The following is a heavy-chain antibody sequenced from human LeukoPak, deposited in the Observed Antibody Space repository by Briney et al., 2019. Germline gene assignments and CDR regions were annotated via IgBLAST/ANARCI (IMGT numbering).Heavy chain of an antibody. CDR1: GLTFSSYS. J-gene: IGHJ4*02. V-gene: IGHV3-21*01. CDR3: ARSIVGAPGFDY. Sequence: GGSLRLSCAASGLTFSSYSMNWVRQAPGKGLEWVSSISSSSSYIYYADSVKGRFTISRDNAKNSLYLQMNSLRAEDTAVYYCARSIVGAPGFDYWGQGTLVTVSS. D-gene: IGHD1-26*01. CDR2: ISSSSSYI.